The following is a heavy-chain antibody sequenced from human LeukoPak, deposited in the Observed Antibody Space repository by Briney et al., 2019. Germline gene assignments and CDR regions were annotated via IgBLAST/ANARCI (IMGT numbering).Heavy chain of an antibody. D-gene: IGHD2-15*01. CDR1: GGSISSYY. Sequence: SETLSLTCTVSGGSISSYYWSWIRQPPGKGLEWIGYIYYSGSTNYNPSLKSRVTISVDTSKNQFSLKLSSVTAAGTAVYYCARGGANCSGGSCYSYYFDYWGQGTLVTVSS. CDR2: IYYSGST. J-gene: IGHJ4*02. CDR3: ARGGANCSGGSCYSYYFDY. V-gene: IGHV4-59*01.